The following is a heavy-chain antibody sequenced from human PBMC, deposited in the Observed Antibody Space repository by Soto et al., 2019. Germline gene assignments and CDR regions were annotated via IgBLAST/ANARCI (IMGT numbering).Heavy chain of an antibody. CDR3: ARSGSVVVAAIVRGARRFDP. V-gene: IGHV4-34*01. D-gene: IGHD2-15*01. Sequence: QVQLQQWGAGLLKPSETLSLTCAVYGGSFSGYYWSWIRQPPGKGLEWIGEINHSGSTNYNPSLKSRVTISVDPSKNQFSLKVSSVTAADTAVYYCARSGSVVVAAIVRGARRFDPWGQGTLVTVSA. CDR1: GGSFSGYY. CDR2: INHSGST. J-gene: IGHJ5*02.